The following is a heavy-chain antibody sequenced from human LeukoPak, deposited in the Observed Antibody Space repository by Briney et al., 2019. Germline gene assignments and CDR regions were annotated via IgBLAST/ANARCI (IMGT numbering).Heavy chain of an antibody. Sequence: SETLSLTCAVYGGSFSGYYWSWIRQPPGQGLEGIGEINHSGSTNYSPSLKSRVTISVDTSKNQFSLKLSSVTAAHTAVYYCARGSVDNWNDRWFDPWGQGTLVTVSS. J-gene: IGHJ5*02. CDR1: GGSFSGYY. CDR3: ARGSVDNWNDRWFDP. D-gene: IGHD1-1*01. V-gene: IGHV4-34*01. CDR2: INHSGST.